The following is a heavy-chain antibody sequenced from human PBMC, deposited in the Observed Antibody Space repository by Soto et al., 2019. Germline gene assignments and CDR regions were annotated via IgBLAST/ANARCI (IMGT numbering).Heavy chain of an antibody. CDR1: GYTFTSYG. CDR2: ISAYNGNT. V-gene: IGHV1-18*01. J-gene: IGHJ4*02. CDR3: ARDLGGTYYYDSSGYSPNDY. Sequence: EASVKVSCKASGYTFTSYGISWVRQAPGQGLEWMGWISAYNGNTNYAQKLQGRVTMTTDTSTSTAYMELRSLRSDDTAVYYCARDLGGTYYYDSSGYSPNDYWGQGTLVTVSS. D-gene: IGHD3-22*01.